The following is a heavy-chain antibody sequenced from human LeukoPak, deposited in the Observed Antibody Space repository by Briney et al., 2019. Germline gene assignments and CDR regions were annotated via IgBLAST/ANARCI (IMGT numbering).Heavy chain of an antibody. J-gene: IGHJ4*02. Sequence: GGSLRLSCAASGFTFSSYAMSWVRQAPGKGLEWVSAISGSGGSTYYADSVKGRFTISRDNAKNSLYLQMNSLRAEDTAVYYCARDLYYDSSGYYSLVYWGQGTLVTVSS. CDR1: GFTFSSYA. D-gene: IGHD3-22*01. CDR3: ARDLYYDSSGYYSLVY. V-gene: IGHV3-23*01. CDR2: ISGSGGST.